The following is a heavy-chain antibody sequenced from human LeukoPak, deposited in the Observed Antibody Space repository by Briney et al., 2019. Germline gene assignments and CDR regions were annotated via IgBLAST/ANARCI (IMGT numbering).Heavy chain of an antibody. Sequence: ASVKVSCKASGYTFSSYHISWVRQAPGQGLEWMGWISAYNGNTNYVQNFQGRVTMTTDTSTSTAYMELRSLRSADTAVFYCARITHRDGDHLDYWGQGTLVTVSS. CDR3: ARITHRDGDHLDY. CDR2: ISAYNGNT. V-gene: IGHV1-18*01. CDR1: GYTFSSYH. D-gene: IGHD4-17*01. J-gene: IGHJ4*02.